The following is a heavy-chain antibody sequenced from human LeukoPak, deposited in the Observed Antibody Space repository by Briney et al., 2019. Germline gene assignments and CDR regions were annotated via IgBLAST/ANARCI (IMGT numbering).Heavy chain of an antibody. D-gene: IGHD3-16*01. CDR3: ARDKYGGL. CDR1: GFSFSTYS. V-gene: IGHV3-48*02. J-gene: IGHJ3*01. CDR2: ISSTSTT. Sequence: GGSLRLSCAASGFSFSTYSMNWVRQAPGKGLEWVSYISSTSTTYYADSVKGRFTISRDNAKNSLYLQMNSLRDEDTAVYHCARDKYGGLWGQGTMVTVSS.